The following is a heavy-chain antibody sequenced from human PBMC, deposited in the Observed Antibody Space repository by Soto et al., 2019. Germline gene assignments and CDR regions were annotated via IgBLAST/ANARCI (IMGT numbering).Heavy chain of an antibody. CDR1: GYSFTSYW. CDR2: IYPGDSDT. V-gene: IGHV5-51*01. CDR3: ARFKALVGVPQGPFDP. D-gene: IGHD1-26*01. J-gene: IGHJ5*02. Sequence: GESLKISCKGSGYSFTSYWIGWVRQMPGKGLEWMGIIYPGDSDTRYSPSLQGQVSSSADRSISTAYMQWRSLKASETAMYYCARFKALVGVPQGPFDPWGQGTLVTVSS.